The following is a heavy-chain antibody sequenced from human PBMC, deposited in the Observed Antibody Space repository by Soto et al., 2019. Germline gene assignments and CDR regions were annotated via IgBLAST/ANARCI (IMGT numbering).Heavy chain of an antibody. V-gene: IGHV3-23*01. CDR2: ISGSGGST. Sequence: GGSLRLSCAASGFTFSSYAMSGVRQAPGKGLEWVSAISGSGGSTYYADSVKGRFTISRDNSKNTLYLQMNSLRAEDTAVYYCAKDRVSPFQYYYYGMDVWGQGTTVTVSS. D-gene: IGHD3-10*01. CDR3: AKDRVSPFQYYYYGMDV. J-gene: IGHJ6*02. CDR1: GFTFSSYA.